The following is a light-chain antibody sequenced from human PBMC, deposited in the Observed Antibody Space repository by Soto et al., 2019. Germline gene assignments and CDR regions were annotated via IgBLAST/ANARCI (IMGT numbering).Light chain of an antibody. J-gene: IGKJ3*01. CDR3: QLYNSYLFT. V-gene: IGKV1-5*03. CDR1: QSISSW. Sequence: DIQMTQSPSTLSASVGDRVTITCRASQSISSWLAWYQQKPGKAPKLLIYKASSLESGVPSRFSGSGSGTEFTLTISSLQRDDFATYYCQLYNSYLFTFGPGTKVDIK. CDR2: KAS.